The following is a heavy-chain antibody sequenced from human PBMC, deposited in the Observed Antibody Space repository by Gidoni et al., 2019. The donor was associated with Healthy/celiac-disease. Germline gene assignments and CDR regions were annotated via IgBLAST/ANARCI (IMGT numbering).Heavy chain of an antibody. CDR3: TRVGYSSGGGYYYGMDV. CDR2: IRSKAYGGTT. Sequence: EVQLVESGGGLVQPGRSLRLSCTASGFTFGDYAMSWVRQAPGKGLEWVGFIRSKAYGGTTEYAASVKGRFTLSRDDSKSIAYLQMNSLKTEDTAVYYCTRVGYSSGGGYYYGMDVWGQGTTVTVSS. D-gene: IGHD6-19*01. J-gene: IGHJ6*02. CDR1: GFTFGDYA. V-gene: IGHV3-49*04.